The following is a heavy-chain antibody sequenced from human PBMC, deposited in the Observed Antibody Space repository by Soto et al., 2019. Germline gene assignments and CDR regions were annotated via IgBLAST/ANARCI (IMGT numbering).Heavy chain of an antibody. Sequence: SETLSLTCTVSGSPISDNYWSWFRQAPGQGLEWVGYIYYTGTTTYHPSLKSRVTISLDTSKSQFSLILRSVTAADTAVYYCARLGDYYQAFDSWGHGTLVTVSS. J-gene: IGHJ4*01. CDR1: GSPISDNY. D-gene: IGHD3-22*01. V-gene: IGHV4-59*08. CDR2: IYYTGTT. CDR3: ARLGDYYQAFDS.